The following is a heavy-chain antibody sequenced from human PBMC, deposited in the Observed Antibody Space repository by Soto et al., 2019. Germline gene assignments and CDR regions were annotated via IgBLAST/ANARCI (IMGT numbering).Heavy chain of an antibody. V-gene: IGHV3-48*03. Sequence: QPGGSLRLSCAASGFTFSSYEMNWVRQAPGKGLEWVSYISSSGSTIYYADSVKGRFTISRDNAKNSLYLQMNSLRAEDTAVYYCASSNWGTYNWFDPCGERTLVTASS. CDR1: GFTFSSYE. CDR2: ISSSGSTI. CDR3: ASSNWGTYNWFDP. D-gene: IGHD7-27*01. J-gene: IGHJ5*02.